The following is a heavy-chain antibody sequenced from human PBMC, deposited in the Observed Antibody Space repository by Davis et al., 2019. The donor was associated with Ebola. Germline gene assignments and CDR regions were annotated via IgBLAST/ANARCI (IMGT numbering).Heavy chain of an antibody. D-gene: IGHD1-1*01. CDR2: IHPRAAGLT. Sequence: ASVKVSCKTSGYKFTDNNIHWARQAPGQGLEWMGIIHPRAAGLTTYAKNFQGRLTLTIDTSTTTVYMQLSSLTSEDTAIYYCARDREGYWTFDIWGQGTLLTVSS. CDR1: GYKFTDNN. CDR3: ARDREGYWTFDI. J-gene: IGHJ3*02. V-gene: IGHV1-46*01.